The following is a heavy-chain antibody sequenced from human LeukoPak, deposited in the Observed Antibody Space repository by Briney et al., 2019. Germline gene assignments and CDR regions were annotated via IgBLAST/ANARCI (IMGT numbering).Heavy chain of an antibody. CDR3: ARAGAPYCTKGVCYEKNWFDP. J-gene: IGHJ5*02. CDR1: GYTFTGYY. V-gene: IGHV1-2*02. CDR2: INPNSGGA. Sequence: GASVKVSCKASGYTFTGYYMYWVRQAPGQGLDWMGWINPNSGGANYAQKFQGRVTMTRDTSISTAYMELSRLRSDDTAVYYCARAGAPYCTKGVCYEKNWFDPWGQGTLVTVSS. D-gene: IGHD2-8*01.